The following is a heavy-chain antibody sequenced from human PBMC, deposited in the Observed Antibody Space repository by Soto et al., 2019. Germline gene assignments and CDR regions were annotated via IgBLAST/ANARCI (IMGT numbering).Heavy chain of an antibody. CDR3: ATERWSTYGYFDH. J-gene: IGHJ4*02. D-gene: IGHD3-10*01. CDR2: ISNSAST. V-gene: IGHV4-30-4*01. CDR1: GGSVTSDEDY. Sequence: NPSETLSLTCTVSGGSVTSDEDYWTWIRQSPGKGLEWIGYISNSASTGYNPSLKTRLSMSVDRSKNQFTLRLTSLTAADTAVYFCATERWSTYGYFDHWGQGAQVTVSS.